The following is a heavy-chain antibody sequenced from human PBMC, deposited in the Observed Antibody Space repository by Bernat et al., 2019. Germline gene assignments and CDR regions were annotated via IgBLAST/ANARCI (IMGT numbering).Heavy chain of an antibody. CDR1: GGTFSSYA. V-gene: IGHV1-69*01. CDR2: IIPIFGTA. J-gene: IGHJ1*01. Sequence: QVQLVQSGAEVKKPGSSVKVSCKASGGTFSSYAISWVRQAPGQGLEWMGGIIPIFGTANYAQKFQGRVTITADESTSTAYMELSRLRSEDTAVYYCAREKYGGSSWIASGDFQHWGQGTLVTVSS. CDR3: AREKYGGSSWIASGDFQH. D-gene: IGHD6-13*01.